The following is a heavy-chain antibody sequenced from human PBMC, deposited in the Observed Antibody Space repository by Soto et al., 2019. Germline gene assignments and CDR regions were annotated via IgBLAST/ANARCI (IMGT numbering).Heavy chain of an antibody. CDR3: AKAPSASSPFDY. CDR2: IIPVLNIA. J-gene: IGHJ4*02. D-gene: IGHD1-26*01. V-gene: IGHV1-69*02. Sequence: QVQLVQSGAEVKKLGSSGKVSCKASGGTFTSYTFNWVRQAPGQGLEWMGRIIPVLNIANYAQKFRGRVTITADTSSSTAYRELSSLRSEDTAIYYCAKAPSASSPFDYWGQGTLVTVSS. CDR1: GGTFTSYT.